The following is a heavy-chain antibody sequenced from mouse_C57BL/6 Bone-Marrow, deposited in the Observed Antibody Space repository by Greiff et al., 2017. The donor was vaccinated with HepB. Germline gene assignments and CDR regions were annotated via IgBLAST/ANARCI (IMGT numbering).Heavy chain of an antibody. D-gene: IGHD1-1*01. CDR1: GFSFNTYA. V-gene: IGHV10-1*01. Sequence: DVKLLESGGGLVQPKGSLKLSCAASGFSFNTYAMNWVRQAPGKGLEWVARIRSKSNNYATYYADSVKDRFTISRDDSESMLYLQMNNLKTEDTAMYYCVRPAYCYGSAWFAYWGQGTLVTVSA. CDR3: VRPAYCYGSAWFAY. CDR2: IRSKSNNYAT. J-gene: IGHJ3*01.